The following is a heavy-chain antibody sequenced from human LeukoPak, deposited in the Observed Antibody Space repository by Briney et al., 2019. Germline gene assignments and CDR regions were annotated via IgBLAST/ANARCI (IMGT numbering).Heavy chain of an antibody. D-gene: IGHD1-26*01. Sequence: PGGSLRLSCAASGFTFSSYAMHWVRQAPGKGLEWVAVISYDGSNKYYADSVKGRFTISRDNSKNTLYLQMNSLRAEDTAVYYCAGDRLATLVGATLGQNWFDPWGQGTLVTVSS. V-gene: IGHV3-30-3*01. CDR3: AGDRLATLVGATLGQNWFDP. CDR2: ISYDGSNK. CDR1: GFTFSSYA. J-gene: IGHJ5*02.